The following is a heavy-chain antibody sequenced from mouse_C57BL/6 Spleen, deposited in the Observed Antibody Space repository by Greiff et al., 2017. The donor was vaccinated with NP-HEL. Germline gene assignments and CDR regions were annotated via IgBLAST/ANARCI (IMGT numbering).Heavy chain of an antibody. CDR2: IYPGSGST. CDR1: GYTFTSYW. CDR3: ARRGDGNYGVWAWFAY. Sequence: QVQLKQPGAELVKPGASVKMSCKASGYTFTSYWITWVKQRPGQGLEWIGDIYPGSGSTNYNEKFKSKATLTVDTSSSTAYMQLSSLTSEDSAVYYCARRGDGNYGVWAWFAYWGQGTLVTVSA. J-gene: IGHJ3*01. V-gene: IGHV1-55*01. D-gene: IGHD2-1*01.